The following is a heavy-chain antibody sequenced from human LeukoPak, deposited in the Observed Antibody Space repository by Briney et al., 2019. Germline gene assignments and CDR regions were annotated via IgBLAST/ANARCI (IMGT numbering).Heavy chain of an antibody. D-gene: IGHD6-6*01. Sequence: PSETLSLTCAVYGESFSGYYWSWIRQPPGKGLEWIGEINHSGSTNYNPSLKSRVTISVDTSKNQFSLKLSSVTAAVTAVYYCARDNSAARIIDYWGQGTLVTVSS. V-gene: IGHV4-34*01. CDR3: ARDNSAARIIDY. CDR2: INHSGST. CDR1: GESFSGYY. J-gene: IGHJ4*02.